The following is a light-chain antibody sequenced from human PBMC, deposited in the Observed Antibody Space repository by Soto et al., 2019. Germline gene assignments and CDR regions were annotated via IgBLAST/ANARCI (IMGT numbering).Light chain of an antibody. J-gene: IGKJ2*01. CDR2: RTS. V-gene: IGKV1-5*03. CDR3: QQYDAYAYT. CDR1: QSFSAW. Sequence: DIQMTQSPSTLSASVGDRVTITCRASQSFSAWLAWYQQKPGKAPKLLIYRTSTLESGVPSRFSGSGSGTEFTLTISSLQPDDFATYYCQQYDAYAYTFGQGTKVEIK.